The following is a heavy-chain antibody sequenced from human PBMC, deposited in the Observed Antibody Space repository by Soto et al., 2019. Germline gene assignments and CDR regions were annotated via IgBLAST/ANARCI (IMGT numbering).Heavy chain of an antibody. CDR2: ISYDGSNK. Sequence: GESLRHSCAASGFTFSSFAMHWVRQAPGKGLEWVAVISYDGSNKYYADSVKGRFTISRDNSKNTLYLQMNSLRAEDTAVYYCARAYERDYFVYWGQGT. CDR1: GFTFSSFA. D-gene: IGHD3-16*01. J-gene: IGHJ4*02. V-gene: IGHV3-30-3*01. CDR3: ARAYERDYFVY.